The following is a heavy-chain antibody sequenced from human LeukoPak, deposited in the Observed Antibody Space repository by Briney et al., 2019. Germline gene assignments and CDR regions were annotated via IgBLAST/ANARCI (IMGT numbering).Heavy chain of an antibody. V-gene: IGHV3-11*01. CDR3: ARVAPLYYYDSSGKRLLDAFDI. D-gene: IGHD3-22*01. CDR2: ISSSGSTI. J-gene: IGHJ3*02. Sequence: GGSLRLSCAASGFTFSDYYMSWIRQAPGKGLEWVSYISSSGSTIYYADSVKGRFTISRDNAKNSPYLQMNSLRAEDTAVYYCARVAPLYYYDSSGKRLLDAFDIWGQGTMVTVSS. CDR1: GFTFSDYY.